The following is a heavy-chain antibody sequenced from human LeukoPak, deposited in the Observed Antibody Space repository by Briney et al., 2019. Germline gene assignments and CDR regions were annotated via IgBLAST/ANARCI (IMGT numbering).Heavy chain of an antibody. D-gene: IGHD1-7*01. Sequence: PGGSLRLSCAASGFTFSSYSMNWVRQAPGKGLEWVSYISSSSSTIYYADSVKGRFAISRDNAKNSLYLQMNSLRAEDTAVYYCARSWNWDFDYWGQGTLVTVSS. CDR1: GFTFSSYS. CDR3: ARSWNWDFDY. J-gene: IGHJ4*02. V-gene: IGHV3-48*01. CDR2: ISSSSSTI.